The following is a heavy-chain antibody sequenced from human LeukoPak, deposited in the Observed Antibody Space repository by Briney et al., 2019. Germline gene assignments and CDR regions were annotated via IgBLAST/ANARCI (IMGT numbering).Heavy chain of an antibody. CDR2: ISSSSYI. Sequence: GGSLRLSCAASGFTFSSYDMNWVRQAPGKGLEWVSYISSSSYIYYADSVKGRFTISRDNAKNSLYLQMNSLRAEDTAVYYCARVDAFDLWGQGTMVTVPS. CDR3: ARVDAFDL. J-gene: IGHJ3*01. V-gene: IGHV3-21*01. CDR1: GFTFSSYD.